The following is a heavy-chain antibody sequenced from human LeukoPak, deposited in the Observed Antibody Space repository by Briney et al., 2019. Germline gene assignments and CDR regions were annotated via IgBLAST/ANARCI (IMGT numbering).Heavy chain of an antibody. J-gene: IGHJ4*02. CDR3: ARQGPFGVAAAGTHSDY. V-gene: IGHV5-51*01. Sequence: GESLKISCKGSGYSFTSYWIGWVRQMPGKGLEWMGIIYPGDSDTRYSPSFQGQVTISADKSISTAYLQWSSLEASDTAMYYCARQGPFGVAAAGTHSDYWGQGTLVTVSS. CDR2: IYPGDSDT. D-gene: IGHD6-13*01. CDR1: GYSFTSYW.